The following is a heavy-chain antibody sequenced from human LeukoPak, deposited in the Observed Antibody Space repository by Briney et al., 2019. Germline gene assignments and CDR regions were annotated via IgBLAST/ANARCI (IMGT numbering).Heavy chain of an antibody. CDR1: GYSFSDFY. CDR2: INPNSGGT. D-gene: IGHD2/OR15-2a*01. CDR3: ARPLGSLKEYWWFDP. V-gene: IGHV1-2*02. J-gene: IGHJ5*02. Sequence: ASVKVSCTASGYSFSDFYIHWLRQAPGQGLECLGWINPNSGGTNFAQYFQGRVTMTRDTSTSTVYMELSSLRSDDTAVYYCARPLGSLKEYWWFDPWGQGTLVTVSS.